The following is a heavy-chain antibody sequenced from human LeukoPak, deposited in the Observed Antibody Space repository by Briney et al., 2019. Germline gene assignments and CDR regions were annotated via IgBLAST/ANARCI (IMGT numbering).Heavy chain of an antibody. D-gene: IGHD1-26*01. CDR1: GYTLTELS. CDR2: FDPEDGET. J-gene: IGHJ3*02. V-gene: IGHV1-24*01. CDR3: AISGSYHDAFDI. Sequence: ASVKVSFKVSGYTLTELSMHWVRQAPGKGLEWMGGFDPEDGETIYAQKFRGRVTMTEDTSTDTAYMELSSLRSEDTAVYYCAISGSYHDAFDIWGQGTMVTVSS.